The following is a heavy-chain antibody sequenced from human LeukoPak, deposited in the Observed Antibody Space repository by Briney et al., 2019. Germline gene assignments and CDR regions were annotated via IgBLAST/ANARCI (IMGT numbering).Heavy chain of an antibody. Sequence: PSETLSLTCTVSGASISSDTYYWDWIRQPPGKGLEWIGAIYSGGNTYYYPSLKSRVTISVDTSKNQFSLRLNSVTAPDTAVYYCARRRSGLDWFDPWGQGTLVTVSS. CDR1: GASISSDTYY. D-gene: IGHD6-19*01. V-gene: IGHV4-39*01. J-gene: IGHJ5*02. CDR3: ARRRSGLDWFDP. CDR2: IYSGGNT.